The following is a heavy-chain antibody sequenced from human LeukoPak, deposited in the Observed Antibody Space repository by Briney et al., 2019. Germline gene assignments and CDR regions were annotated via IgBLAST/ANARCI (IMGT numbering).Heavy chain of an antibody. Sequence: SVKVSCKCSADNFSSYLITWVRPAPGQGLEWMGGIIPIFGTANYAQKFQGRVTITADESTSTAYMELSSPRSEDTAVYYCASGEGWIFGVVARGYYFDYWGQGTLVTVSS. J-gene: IGHJ4*02. D-gene: IGHD3-3*01. CDR3: ASGEGWIFGVVARGYYFDY. CDR1: ADNFSSYL. V-gene: IGHV1-69*01. CDR2: IIPIFGTA.